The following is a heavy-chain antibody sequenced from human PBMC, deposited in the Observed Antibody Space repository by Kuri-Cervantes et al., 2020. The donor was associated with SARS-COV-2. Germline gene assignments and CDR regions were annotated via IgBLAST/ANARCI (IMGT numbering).Heavy chain of an antibody. Sequence: ASVKVSCKASGGTFSSYAISWVRQAPGQALEWMGWINPNSGGTNYAQKFQGRVTMTRDTSISTAYMELSRLRSDDTAVYYCAREGITMVRGVTFDYWGQGTLVTVSS. J-gene: IGHJ4*02. V-gene: IGHV1-2*02. CDR1: GGTFSSYA. D-gene: IGHD3-10*01. CDR2: INPNSGGT. CDR3: AREGITMVRGVTFDY.